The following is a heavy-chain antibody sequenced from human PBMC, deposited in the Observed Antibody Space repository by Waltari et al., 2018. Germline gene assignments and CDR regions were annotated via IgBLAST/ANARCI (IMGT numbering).Heavy chain of an antibody. CDR1: GFSFSTSN. D-gene: IGHD1-26*01. CDR2: ISASSSSI. Sequence: EAQLVESGGGLVKPGGSLRLSWSASGFSFSTSNMTWVRQAPGKGLEWVASISASSSSIYYADSLKGRFTISRDNTKNSLYLQMNSLRGDDTAVYYCVRRGSGSLLGAFDIWGQGTMVTVSS. CDR3: VRRGSGSLLGAFDI. V-gene: IGHV3-21*02. J-gene: IGHJ3*02.